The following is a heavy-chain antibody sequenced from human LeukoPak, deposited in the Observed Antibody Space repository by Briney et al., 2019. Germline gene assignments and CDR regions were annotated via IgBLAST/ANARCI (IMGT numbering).Heavy chain of an antibody. CDR2: IRYDGSNK. J-gene: IGHJ4*02. D-gene: IGHD6-13*01. Sequence: PGGSLRLSCAASGFTFSSYGMHWVRQAPGKGLEWVAFIRYDGSNKYYADSVKGRFTISRDNSKNTLYLQMNSLRAEDTAVYYCASGLIAAAGTFGYWGQGTLVTVSS. V-gene: IGHV3-30*02. CDR3: ASGLIAAAGTFGY. CDR1: GFTFSSYG.